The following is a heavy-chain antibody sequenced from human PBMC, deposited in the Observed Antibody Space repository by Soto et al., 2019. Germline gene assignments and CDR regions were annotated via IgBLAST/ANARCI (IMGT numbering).Heavy chain of an antibody. Sequence: GGSLRLSCAASGFTFSSYSMVWVRQAPGKGLEWISYIFATGATIYYADSVKGRFTVSRDNARNSLFLLMNSLRAEDTAVYYCARDVEWAFAYWGRGTLVTVSS. CDR1: GFTFSSYS. CDR2: IFATGATI. V-gene: IGHV3-48*04. D-gene: IGHD2-15*01. J-gene: IGHJ4*02. CDR3: ARDVEWAFAY.